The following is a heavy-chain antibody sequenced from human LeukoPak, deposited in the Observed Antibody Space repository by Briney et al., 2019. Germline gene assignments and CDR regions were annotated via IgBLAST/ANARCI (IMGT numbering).Heavy chain of an antibody. V-gene: IGHV1-2*06. CDR3: ARQSEPKGDY. Sequence: ASVKVSCKASGYTFSNYYIHWVRQAPGQGLEWMSRINTNSSITNYAKNFKGRVTITRDTSINTAYMQLNSLRSDDTAAYYCARQSEPKGDYWGQGTLVTVSS. CDR1: GYTFSNYY. CDR2: INTNSSIT. J-gene: IGHJ4*02.